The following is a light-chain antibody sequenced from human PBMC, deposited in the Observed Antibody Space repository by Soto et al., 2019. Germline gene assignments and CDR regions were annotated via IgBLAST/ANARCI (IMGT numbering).Light chain of an antibody. CDR2: EVT. V-gene: IGLV2-8*01. Sequence: QSVLTQPPSASGSPGQSVAISCTGTNSDVGGYNYVSWYQHHPGKVPKLMIYEVTKRPSGVPDRFSGAKSGNTASLTVSGLQAEGEAEYYCSSYTSNYIVVLGGGTKLAVL. CDR3: SSYTSNYIVV. J-gene: IGLJ2*01. CDR1: NSDVGGYNY.